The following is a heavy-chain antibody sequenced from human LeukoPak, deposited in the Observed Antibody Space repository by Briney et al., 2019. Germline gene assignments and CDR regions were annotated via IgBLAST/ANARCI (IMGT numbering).Heavy chain of an antibody. Sequence: PSETLSLTCTVSGGSISSYYWSWIRQPPGKGLEWIGYIYYSGSTNYNPSLKSRVTISVDTSKNQFSLKLSSVTAADTAVYYCARAPGSSGYLTYFDYWGQETLVTVSS. D-gene: IGHD3-22*01. CDR1: GGSISSYY. CDR3: ARAPGSSGYLTYFDY. V-gene: IGHV4-59*01. CDR2: IYYSGST. J-gene: IGHJ4*02.